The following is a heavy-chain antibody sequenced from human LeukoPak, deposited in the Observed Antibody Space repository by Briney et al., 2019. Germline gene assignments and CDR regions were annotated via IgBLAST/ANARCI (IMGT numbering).Heavy chain of an antibody. J-gene: IGHJ4*02. D-gene: IGHD3-16*01. CDR1: GFTFSNSA. V-gene: IGHV3-21*01. CDR2: IDYDSSHI. Sequence: GGSLRLSCAASGFTFSNSAMNWVRQVPGRGLEWVSSIDYDSSHIYYAASVRGRFTISRDNARNSVYMQMNSLRVEDTAVYYCARDPLPYLRLGPYDYWGQGTLVAVSS. CDR3: ARDPLPYLRLGPYDY.